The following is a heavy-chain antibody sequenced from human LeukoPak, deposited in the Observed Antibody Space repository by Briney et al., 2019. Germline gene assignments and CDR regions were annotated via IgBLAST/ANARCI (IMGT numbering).Heavy chain of an antibody. D-gene: IGHD5-18*01. J-gene: IGHJ4*02. CDR1: GGSFSGYY. CDR3: ARGSWIQLWSFDY. Sequence: PSETLSLTCAVYGGSFSGYYWSWIRQHPGKGLEWIGYIYYSGSTYYNPSLKSRVTISVDTSKNQFSLKLSSVTAADTAVYYCARGSWIQLWSFDYWGQGTLVTVSS. V-gene: IGHV4-31*11. CDR2: IYYSGST.